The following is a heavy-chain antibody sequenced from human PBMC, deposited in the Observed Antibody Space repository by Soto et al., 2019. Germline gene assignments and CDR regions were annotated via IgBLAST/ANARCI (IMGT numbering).Heavy chain of an antibody. J-gene: IGHJ4*02. Sequence: QVQLVESGGGVVQPGRSLRLSCAASGFTFSSYGMHWVRQAPGKGLEWVAVIWDDGSNKYYADSVKGRFTISRDNSKNTLYLQMNSLRAEDTAVYYCAREVSSVPIDYWGQGTLVTVSS. V-gene: IGHV3-33*01. CDR3: AREVSSVPIDY. CDR1: GFTFSSYG. CDR2: IWDDGSNK. D-gene: IGHD6-19*01.